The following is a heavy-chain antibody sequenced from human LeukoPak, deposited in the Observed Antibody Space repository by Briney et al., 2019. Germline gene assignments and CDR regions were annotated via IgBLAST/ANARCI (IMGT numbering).Heavy chain of an antibody. CDR3: ADYGVSGVRNNFY. J-gene: IGHJ4*02. D-gene: IGHD3-3*01. CDR2: ISVASNT. V-gene: IGHV3-23*01. CDR1: GLAFSSYA. Sequence: GGSLRLSCAASGLAFSSYAMSWVRQAPGKGLEWVSTISVASNTFYADSVKGRFTISRDNPRNTVYLHMTSLRADDTAVYYCADYGVSGVRNNFYWGQGTLVTVSS.